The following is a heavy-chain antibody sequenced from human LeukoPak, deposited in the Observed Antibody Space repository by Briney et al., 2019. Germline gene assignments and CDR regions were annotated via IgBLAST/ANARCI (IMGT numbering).Heavy chain of an antibody. CDR2: IYYSGST. Sequence: SETLSLTCTVSGDSISSYYWSWTRQPPGKGLEWIGYIYYSGSTNYNPSLKSRVTISVDTSKNQFSLKLSSVTAADTGVYYCARHYPYGSGSYSPFYFDYWGQGTLITVSS. V-gene: IGHV4-59*08. CDR3: ARHYPYGSGSYSPFYFDY. CDR1: GDSISSYY. D-gene: IGHD3-10*01. J-gene: IGHJ4*02.